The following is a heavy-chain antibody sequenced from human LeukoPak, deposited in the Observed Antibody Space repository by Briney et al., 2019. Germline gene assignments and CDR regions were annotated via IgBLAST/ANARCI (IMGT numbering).Heavy chain of an antibody. Sequence: SVKVSCKASEGTFSSYAISWVRQAPGQGLEWMGGINPIFGTANYAQKFQGRVTITADKSTSTAYMELSSLRSEDTAVYYCATTPPGGDYDYYYFDYWGQGTLVTVSS. CDR1: EGTFSSYA. D-gene: IGHD4-17*01. V-gene: IGHV1-69*06. J-gene: IGHJ4*02. CDR2: INPIFGTA. CDR3: ATTPPGGDYDYYYFDY.